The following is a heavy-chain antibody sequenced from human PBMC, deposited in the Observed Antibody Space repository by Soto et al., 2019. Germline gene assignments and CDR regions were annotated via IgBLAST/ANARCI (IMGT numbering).Heavy chain of an antibody. J-gene: IGHJ4*02. D-gene: IGHD3-3*01. CDR3: VSGFGVGEH. CDR1: GYTFTHYY. Sequence: QVQLVQSGAEVKKPGASVKLSCRTSGYTFTHYYIHWVRQAPGQGLEWLGIINPASGSTNYAHDFQGRVTFDIDKSTTTLYMELSRLGAEDTAIFYCVSGFGVGEHWGQGTLVTVSS. V-gene: IGHV1-46*01. CDR2: INPASGST.